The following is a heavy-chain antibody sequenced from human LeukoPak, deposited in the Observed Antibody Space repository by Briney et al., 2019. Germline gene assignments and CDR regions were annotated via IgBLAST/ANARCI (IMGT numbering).Heavy chain of an antibody. J-gene: IGHJ4*02. Sequence: PSETLSLTCAVYGGSFSGYYWSWIRQPPGKGLEWIGEINHSGSTNYNPSLKSRVTISVDTSKTQFSLKLSSVTAADTAVYYCARGGLPDYYDSSGYYYGGTYYFDYWGQGTLVTVSS. CDR1: GGSFSGYY. D-gene: IGHD3-22*01. CDR3: ARGGLPDYYDSSGYYYGGTYYFDY. V-gene: IGHV4-34*01. CDR2: INHSGST.